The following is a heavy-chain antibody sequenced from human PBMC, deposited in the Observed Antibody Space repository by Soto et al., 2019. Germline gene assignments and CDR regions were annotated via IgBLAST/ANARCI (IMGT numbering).Heavy chain of an antibody. CDR3: ARAWRETAVVGPWTRGWFGP. V-gene: IGHV1-2*04. J-gene: IGHJ5*02. D-gene: IGHD5-18*01. Sequence: ASVKVSCKASGYTFTGYYMHWVRQAPGQGLEWMGWINPNSGGTNYAQKFQGWVTMTRDTSISTAYMELSRLRSDDTAVYYCARAWRETAVVGPWTRGWFGPWGQGTLVTVSS. CDR1: GYTFTGYY. CDR2: INPNSGGT.